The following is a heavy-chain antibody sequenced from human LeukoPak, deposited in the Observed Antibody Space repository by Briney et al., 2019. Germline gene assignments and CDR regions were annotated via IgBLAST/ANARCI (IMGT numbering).Heavy chain of an antibody. J-gene: IGHJ4*02. CDR2: INHSGST. V-gene: IGHV4-34*01. CDR1: GGSFSGYY. CDR3: ARGRWALTGYSFDY. Sequence: PSETLSLTCTVYGGSFSGYYWSWIRQPPGKGLEWIGEINHSGSTNYNPSLKSRVTISVDTSKNQFSLKLSSVTAADTAVYYCARGRWALTGYSFDYWGQGTLVTVSS. D-gene: IGHD3-9*01.